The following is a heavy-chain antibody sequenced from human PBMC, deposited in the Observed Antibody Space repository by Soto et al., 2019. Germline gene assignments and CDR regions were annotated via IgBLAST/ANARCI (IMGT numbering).Heavy chain of an antibody. V-gene: IGHV1-2*02. CDR1: GYTFTDYY. Sequence: ASVKVSCKASGYTFTDYYMHWVRQAPGQGLEWMGWINPNSGGTNYAQKFQGRVTVTRDTSISTAYMELSRLRSDDTAVYYCARKLELRGSYYYYYDMDVWGRGTTVTVSS. CDR3: ARKLELRGSYYYYYDMDV. D-gene: IGHD1-7*01. CDR2: INPNSGGT. J-gene: IGHJ6*02.